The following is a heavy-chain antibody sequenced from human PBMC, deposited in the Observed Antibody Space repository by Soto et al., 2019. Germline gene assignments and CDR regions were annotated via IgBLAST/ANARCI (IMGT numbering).Heavy chain of an antibody. D-gene: IGHD6-13*01. J-gene: IGHJ3*01. CDR3: TRSIITTAGTDAFDL. CDR1: GYTFTSYY. Sequence: QVQLVQSGAEVKKPGASVRVSCKASGYTFTSYYIHWVRQAPGQGPEWMGMISPSSGGTDYALKFQGRVTMTRDTSTSTVYMELSSLRSEDTAVYFCTRSIITTAGTDAFDLWGQGTLVTVSS. V-gene: IGHV1-46*03. CDR2: ISPSSGGT.